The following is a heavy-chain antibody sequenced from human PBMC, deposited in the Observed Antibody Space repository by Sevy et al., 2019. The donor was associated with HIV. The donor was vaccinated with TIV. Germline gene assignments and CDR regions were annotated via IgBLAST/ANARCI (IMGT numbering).Heavy chain of an antibody. Sequence: GGSLRLSCAASGFTFSSYAMSWVRQAPGKGLEWVSAISGSGGSTYYADSVRGRFTISRDNSKNTRYLQMNSLRAEDTAVYYCAKDGYCTNGVCYFHYYYYYGMDVWGQGTTVTVSS. CDR3: AKDGYCTNGVCYFHYYYYYGMDV. D-gene: IGHD2-8*01. CDR2: ISGSGGST. V-gene: IGHV3-23*01. J-gene: IGHJ6*02. CDR1: GFTFSSYA.